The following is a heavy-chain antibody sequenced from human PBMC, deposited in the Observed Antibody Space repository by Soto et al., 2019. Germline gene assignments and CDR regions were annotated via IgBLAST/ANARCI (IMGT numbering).Heavy chain of an antibody. Sequence: ASVNVSCKASGYTFTSYAMHWVRQAPGQRLEWMGWINAGNGNTKYSQKFQGRVTVTKDTSASTAYMELSSLRSEDTAVYYCARDPGGWPDYWGQGTLVTVSS. J-gene: IGHJ4*02. D-gene: IGHD2-15*01. CDR1: GYTFTSYA. CDR3: ARDPGGWPDY. CDR2: INAGNGNT. V-gene: IGHV1-3*01.